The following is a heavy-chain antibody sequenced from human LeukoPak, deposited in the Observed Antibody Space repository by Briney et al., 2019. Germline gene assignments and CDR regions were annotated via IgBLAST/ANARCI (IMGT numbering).Heavy chain of an antibody. CDR3: AKDYDSSLYYYYYYGMDV. Sequence: GGSLRLSCAASGFTFSSYGMHGGREAPGKGLGWVSVISYDGSNKYYADSVKGRFTISRDNSKNTLYLQMNSLRAEDTAVYYCAKDYDSSLYYYYYYGMDVWGQGTTVTVSS. J-gene: IGHJ6*02. D-gene: IGHD3-22*01. CDR1: GFTFSSYG. V-gene: IGHV3-30*18. CDR2: ISYDGSNK.